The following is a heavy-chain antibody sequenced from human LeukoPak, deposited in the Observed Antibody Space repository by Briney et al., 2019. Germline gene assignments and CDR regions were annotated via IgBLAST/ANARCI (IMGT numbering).Heavy chain of an antibody. V-gene: IGHV4-59*01. CDR3: ARIGGHFDY. D-gene: IGHD2-15*01. CDR1: GDSINYYY. J-gene: IGHJ4*02. CDR2: VYYNGSA. Sequence: SETLSLTCTVSGDSINYYYWSWIRQSPGKGLEWIGYVYYNGSAKYNPSLKSRVTISVDVSKNQFSLKVSSVTAADTAIYYCARIGGHFDYWGPGTLVTVSS.